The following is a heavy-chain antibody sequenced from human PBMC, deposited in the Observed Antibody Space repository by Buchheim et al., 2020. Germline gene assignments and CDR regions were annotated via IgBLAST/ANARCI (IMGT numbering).Heavy chain of an antibody. J-gene: IGHJ6*02. V-gene: IGHV3-33*01. CDR1: GFTFSSYG. CDR3: ARAPGYSYGAGTGYYYYGMDV. Sequence: QVQLVESGGGVVQPGRSLRLSCAASGFTFSSYGMHWVRQAPGKGLEWVAVIWYDGSNKYYADSVKGRSTIYRDNSKNTLYLQMNSLRAEDTAVYYCARAPGYSYGAGTGYYYYGMDVWGQGTT. CDR2: IWYDGSNK. D-gene: IGHD5-18*01.